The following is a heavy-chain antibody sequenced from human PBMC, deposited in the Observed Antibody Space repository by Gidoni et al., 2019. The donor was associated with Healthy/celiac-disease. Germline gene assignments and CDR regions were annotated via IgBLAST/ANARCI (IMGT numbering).Heavy chain of an antibody. CDR1: GGSISSYY. D-gene: IGHD3-10*01. Sequence: QVQLQESGPGLVKPSETLSLTCTVSGGSISSYYWSWIRQPPGKGLEWIGYIDYSGSTNYNPSLKSRVTISVDTSKNQFSLKLSSVTAADTAVYYCARGEVWFGELLFDYWGQGTLVTVSS. J-gene: IGHJ4*02. CDR3: ARGEVWFGELLFDY. CDR2: IDYSGST. V-gene: IGHV4-59*01.